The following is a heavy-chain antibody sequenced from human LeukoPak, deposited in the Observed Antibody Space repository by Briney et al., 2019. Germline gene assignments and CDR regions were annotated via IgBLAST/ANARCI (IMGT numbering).Heavy chain of an antibody. J-gene: IGHJ4*02. CDR2: IHWDGGST. CDR3: VKVAKYYYGSETYYFFEH. D-gene: IGHD3-10*01. V-gene: IGHV3-20*04. Sequence: GGSLRLSCAATGISFDEYGMSWVRQVPGKGLEWVSRIHWDGGSTGYADSVKGRFTISRDNAKNSLDLQMNSLRVEDTGIYYCVKVAKYYYGSETYYFFEHWGQGTPVTASS. CDR1: GISFDEYG.